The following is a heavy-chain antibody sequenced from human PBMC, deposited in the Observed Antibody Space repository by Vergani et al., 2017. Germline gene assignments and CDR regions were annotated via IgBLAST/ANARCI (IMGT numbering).Heavy chain of an antibody. CDR3: THRPDCSVGHCYEDY. V-gene: IGHV2-5*02. Sequence: QITLKESGPTLVKPPQTLTLTCTFSGFSLTTRGVAVGWIRQPPGKALEWLAIVFWDDDKRYSPSLRNRVTITRDTSRNQVVLTMTNIDPVDTATYYCTHRPDCSVGHCYEDYWGQGTLVTVSS. D-gene: IGHD2-15*01. CDR2: VFWDDDK. J-gene: IGHJ4*02. CDR1: GFSLTTRGVA.